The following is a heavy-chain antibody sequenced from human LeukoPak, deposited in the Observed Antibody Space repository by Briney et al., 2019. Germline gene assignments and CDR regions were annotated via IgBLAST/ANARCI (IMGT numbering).Heavy chain of an antibody. Sequence: SETLSLTCAVYGGSFSGYYWSWIRQPPGKGLEWIGEINHSGSTNYNPSLKSRVTISVDTSKNQFSLELSSVTAADTAVYYCARTYDYLDYWGQGTLVTVSS. J-gene: IGHJ4*02. D-gene: IGHD3-16*01. CDR1: GGSFSGYY. CDR3: ARTYDYLDY. V-gene: IGHV4-34*01. CDR2: INHSGST.